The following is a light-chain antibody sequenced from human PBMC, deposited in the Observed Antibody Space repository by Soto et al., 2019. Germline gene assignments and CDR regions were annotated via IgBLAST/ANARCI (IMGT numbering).Light chain of an antibody. J-gene: IGKJ1*01. V-gene: IGKV2-28*01. CDR3: MQALQTRWT. Sequence: DIVMTQSPVSLRFTPGEPASISCRSSESLLHTNGNNYLDWYLQKPGQSPQLLIYFGSTRASGVPDRFSGSGSDTDFTLTISRVEAEDVGVYYCMQALQTRWTFGQGTKVDIK. CDR1: ESLLHTNGNNY. CDR2: FGS.